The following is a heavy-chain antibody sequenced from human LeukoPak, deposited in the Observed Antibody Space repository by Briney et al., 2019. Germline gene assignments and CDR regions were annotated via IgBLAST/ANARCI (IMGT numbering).Heavy chain of an antibody. D-gene: IGHD6-6*01. J-gene: IGHJ4*02. CDR3: ARGGPEWQLDARPFDY. Sequence: ASVKVSCKASGYTFTGYYMHWVRQAPGEGLEWVGWINPNSGGTNYAQEFQGRVTMTRDTSISTAYMELSRLRSDDTAVYYCARGGPEWQLDARPFDYWGQGTLVTVSS. V-gene: IGHV1-2*02. CDR2: INPNSGGT. CDR1: GYTFTGYY.